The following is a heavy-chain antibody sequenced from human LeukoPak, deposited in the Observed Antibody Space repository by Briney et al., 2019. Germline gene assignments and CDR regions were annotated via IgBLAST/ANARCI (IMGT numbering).Heavy chain of an antibody. V-gene: IGHV3-21*01. D-gene: IGHD1-14*01. CDR2: ISSSSSYI. Sequence: GGSLRLSCAASGFTFSSYSMNWVRQAPGKGLEWVSSISSSSSYIYYADSVKGRFTISRDNAKNSLYLQMNSLRAEDTAVYYCARLAHMHEPSASTNWFDPWGQGTLVTVSS. CDR3: ARLAHMHEPSASTNWFDP. CDR1: GFTFSSYS. J-gene: IGHJ5*02.